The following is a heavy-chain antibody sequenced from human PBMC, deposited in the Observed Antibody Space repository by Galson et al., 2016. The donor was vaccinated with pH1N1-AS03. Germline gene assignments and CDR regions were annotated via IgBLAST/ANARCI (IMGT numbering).Heavy chain of an antibody. D-gene: IGHD3-22*01. J-gene: IGHJ4*02. V-gene: IGHV1-69*13. CDR1: GGTFSSYA. CDR2: IRPISGAA. Sequence: SVKVSCKASGGTFSSYAITWMRQAPGQGLEWVGGIRPISGAASYAQKFQGRLTITADESTSTIYMELRSLTSEDTAMYYCARDRDYDSRGRFYYESEHWGQGTLVIVSS. CDR3: ARDRDYDSRGRFYYESEH.